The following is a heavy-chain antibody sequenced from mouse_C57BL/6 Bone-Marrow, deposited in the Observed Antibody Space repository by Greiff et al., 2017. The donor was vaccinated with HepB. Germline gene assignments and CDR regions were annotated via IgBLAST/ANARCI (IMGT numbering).Heavy chain of an antibody. CDR3: ARHYGSSFYWYFGV. Sequence: EVHLVESGGDLVKPGGSLKLSCAASGFTFSSYGMSWVRQTPDKSLEWVATISSGGSYTNYTESVKGRFPISVDNSKNTMYLQMSRLKSEDTAMYYCARHYGSSFYWYFGVWGTGTTVTVSS. CDR2: ISSGGSYT. D-gene: IGHD1-1*01. V-gene: IGHV5-6*01. J-gene: IGHJ1*03. CDR1: GFTFSSYG.